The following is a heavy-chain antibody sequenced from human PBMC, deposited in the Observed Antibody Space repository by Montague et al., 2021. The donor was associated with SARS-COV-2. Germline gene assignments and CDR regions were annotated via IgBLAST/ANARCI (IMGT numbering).Heavy chain of an antibody. J-gene: IGHJ5*02. Sequence: SETLSLTCTVSGGSISSYYWSWIRQPPGKGLEWIGYIYYSGSTNXNPSLKSRVTISVDTSKNQLSLKLSSVTAADTAVYYCARAAGYNWNYGYNWFDPWGQGTLVTVSS. CDR3: ARAAGYNWNYGYNWFDP. D-gene: IGHD1-7*01. V-gene: IGHV4-59*01. CDR1: GGSISSYY. CDR2: IYYSGST.